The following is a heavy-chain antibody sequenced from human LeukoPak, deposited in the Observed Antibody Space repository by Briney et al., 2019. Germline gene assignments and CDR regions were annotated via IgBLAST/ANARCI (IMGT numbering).Heavy chain of an antibody. J-gene: IGHJ5*02. CDR1: GGSVSSGNYY. V-gene: IGHV4-61*01. CDR3: ARGVPTATARWFDP. CDR2: IYSSGST. Sequence: SETLSLTCIVSGGSVSSGNYYWSWTRQPPGRGPEWIGYIYSSGSTNYNPSLKSRVTISVDTSKNQFSLMVSSVTAADTALYYCARGVPTATARWFDPWGQGILVTVSS. D-gene: IGHD2-21*02.